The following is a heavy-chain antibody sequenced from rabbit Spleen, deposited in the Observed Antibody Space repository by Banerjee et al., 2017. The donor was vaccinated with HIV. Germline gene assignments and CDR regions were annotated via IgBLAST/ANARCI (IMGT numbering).Heavy chain of an antibody. CDR1: GVSFSISSY. CDR2: IDSGSSGFT. D-gene: IGHD8-1*01. Sequence: QSLEEAGGDLVKPGAALTLTCTASGVSFSISSYMGWVRQAPGKGLEWIACIDSGSSGFTYYASWAKGRFTCSKTSSTTVTLQMTRLTAADTATYFCARDTGSSFSSYGMDLWGPGTLVTVS. J-gene: IGHJ6*01. V-gene: IGHV1S40*01. CDR3: ARDTGSSFSSYGMDL.